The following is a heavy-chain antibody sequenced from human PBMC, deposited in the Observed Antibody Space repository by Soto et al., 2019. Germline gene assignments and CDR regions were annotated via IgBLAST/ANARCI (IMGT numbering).Heavy chain of an antibody. CDR3: ASDRSLGTTLYYHLES. V-gene: IGHV3-48*02. CDR1: GFSFSSYA. CDR2: ISASSTAI. Sequence: GSLRLSCAASGFSFSSYAMNWVRQAPGKGLEWLSYISASSTAIDYAASVEGRFTVARDNARNSLFLQMNNLRDDDSALYYCASDRSLGTTLYYHLESWGQGALVTVSS. D-gene: IGHD1-26*01. J-gene: IGHJ4*02.